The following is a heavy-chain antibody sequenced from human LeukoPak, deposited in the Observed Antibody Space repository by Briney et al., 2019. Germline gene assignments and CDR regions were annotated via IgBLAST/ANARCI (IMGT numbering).Heavy chain of an antibody. J-gene: IGHJ5*02. CDR1: GFTFSSYG. CDR3: ARDSSGWYHWFDP. D-gene: IGHD6-13*01. Sequence: PGGSLRLSCAASGFTFSSYGMHWVRQAPGKGLVWVSRISSDGSRVTYADSVKGRFTISRDNAKNSLYLQMNSLRAEDTAVYYCARDSSGWYHWFDPWGQGTLVTVSS. V-gene: IGHV3-74*01. CDR2: ISSDGSRV.